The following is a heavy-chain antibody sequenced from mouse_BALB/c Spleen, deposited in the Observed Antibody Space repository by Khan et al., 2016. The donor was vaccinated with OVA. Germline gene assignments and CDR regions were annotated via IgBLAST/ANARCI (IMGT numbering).Heavy chain of an antibody. CDR2: FNTYTGEP. V-gene: IGHV9-3-1*01. D-gene: IGHD2-10*01. Sequence: QVQLKESGPEVKKPGETVKLSCKASGHTFTKFGMNWVKQAPGKGLKWMGWFNTYTGEPTYADDFNGRFAFSLETSASPSYLQFNYLKNEDTATYTCARPPYFSYVLDNWGQGTSVTVSS. CDR3: ARPPYFSYVLDN. J-gene: IGHJ4*01. CDR1: GHTFTKFG.